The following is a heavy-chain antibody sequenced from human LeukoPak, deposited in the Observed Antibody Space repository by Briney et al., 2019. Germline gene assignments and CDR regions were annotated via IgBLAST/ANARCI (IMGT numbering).Heavy chain of an antibody. CDR1: GGSNSSGGYY. CDR3: AREVGAYGSGSYHDY. Sequence: SETLSLTCTVSGGSNSSGGYYWSWIRQHPGKGLEWIGYIYYSGSTYYNPSLKSRVTISVDTSKNQFSLKLSSVTAADTAVYYCAREVGAYGSGSYHDYWGQGTLVTVSS. D-gene: IGHD3-10*01. V-gene: IGHV4-31*03. J-gene: IGHJ4*02. CDR2: IYYSGST.